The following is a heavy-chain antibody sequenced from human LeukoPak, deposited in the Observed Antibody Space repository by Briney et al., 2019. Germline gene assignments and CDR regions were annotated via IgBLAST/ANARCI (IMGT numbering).Heavy chain of an antibody. CDR3: ARAGLGVVPAAISPRYYYYMDV. Sequence: ASVKVSCKASGYTFTSYAMHWVRQAPGQRLEWMGWINAGNGNTKYSRKFQGRVTITRDTSASTAYMELSSLRSEDTAVYYCARAGLGVVPAAISPRYYYYMDVWGKGTTVTVSS. CDR2: INAGNGNT. CDR1: GYTFTSYA. V-gene: IGHV1-3*01. D-gene: IGHD2-2*02. J-gene: IGHJ6*03.